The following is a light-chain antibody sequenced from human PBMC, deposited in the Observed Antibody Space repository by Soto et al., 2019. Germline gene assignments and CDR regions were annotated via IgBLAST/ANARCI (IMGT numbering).Light chain of an antibody. CDR3: QQYGSSPLT. J-gene: IGKJ4*01. Sequence: VMTQSPATLSVSPGEGATLSCRASQSVSSNLAWYQQKPGQAPRLLIYGASTRATGIPDRFSRSGSGTDFTLTISRLEAEDFAVYYCQQYGSSPLTFGGGTKVDIK. CDR2: GAS. CDR1: QSVSSN. V-gene: IGKV3-20*01.